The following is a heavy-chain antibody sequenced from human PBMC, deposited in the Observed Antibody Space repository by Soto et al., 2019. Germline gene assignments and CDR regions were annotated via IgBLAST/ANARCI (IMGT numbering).Heavy chain of an antibody. CDR1: GDSITSGAFY. D-gene: IGHD2-21*02. CDR3: ARTAKNWFDP. V-gene: IGHV4-31*03. J-gene: IGHJ5*02. CDR2: IYYSRRT. Sequence: QVQLQESGPGLVKPSQTLSLTCTVSGDSITSGAFYWSWIRQHPGKGLEWLGYIYYSRRTYYNPSLKSRLIISIDTSKNQFSLRLSSVTAADTAVYYCARTAKNWFDPWGQGTLVTVSS.